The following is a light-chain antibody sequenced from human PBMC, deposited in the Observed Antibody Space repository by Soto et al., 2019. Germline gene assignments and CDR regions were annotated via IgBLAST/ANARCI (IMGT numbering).Light chain of an antibody. Sequence: EIVMTQSPATLSVSPGERATLSCRASQSVSSNLAWYQQKPGQAPRLLIYGASTRATGIPARFSGSGSGTDFTLTISRLEPEDFAVYFCQRYGSSPPFTFGQGTKVEI. V-gene: IGKV3-15*01. J-gene: IGKJ2*01. CDR2: GAS. CDR1: QSVSSN. CDR3: QRYGSSPPFT.